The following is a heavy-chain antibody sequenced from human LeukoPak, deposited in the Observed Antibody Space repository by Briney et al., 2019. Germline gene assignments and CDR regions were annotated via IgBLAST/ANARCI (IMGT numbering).Heavy chain of an antibody. D-gene: IGHD3-22*01. CDR2: IIPIFGTA. Sequence: GASVHVSCKASVGTFSSYAISWVRQAPGQGLEWMGGIIPIFGTANYEQKFQGRVTITTDESTSTAYMELSSLRSEDTAVYYCARESAYYYDSSGYYYYYMDVWGKGTTVTVSS. CDR3: ARESAYYYDSSGYYYYYMDV. J-gene: IGHJ6*03. CDR1: VGTFSSYA. V-gene: IGHV1-69*05.